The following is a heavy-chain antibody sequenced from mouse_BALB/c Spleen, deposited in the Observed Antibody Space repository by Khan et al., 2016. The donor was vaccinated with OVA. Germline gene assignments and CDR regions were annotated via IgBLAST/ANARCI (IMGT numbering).Heavy chain of an antibody. CDR3: ARTTMILGITY. CDR1: AFTIKDTY. Sequence: VQLKQSGAELVKSGASVKLSCTASAFTIKDTYMHWVKQRPEQGLEWIGRIDPANGNTKYDPKFQGKATITADTSSNTAYLHLSSLTSEDIAVYYGARTTMILGITYWGQGTLVTVSA. J-gene: IGHJ3*01. D-gene: IGHD2-4*01. V-gene: IGHV14-3*02. CDR2: IDPANGNT.